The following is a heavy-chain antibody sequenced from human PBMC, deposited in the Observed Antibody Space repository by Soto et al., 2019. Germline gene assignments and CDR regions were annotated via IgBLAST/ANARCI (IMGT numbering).Heavy chain of an antibody. V-gene: IGHV1-8*01. Sequence: ASVKVSCKASGYTFTSYDINWVRQATGQGLEWMGWMNPNSGNTGYAQKFQGRVTMTRNTSISTAYMELSSLRSEDTAVYYCARVGTMVRGVIDAFDIWGQGTXVTVSS. CDR2: MNPNSGNT. J-gene: IGHJ3*02. CDR3: ARVGTMVRGVIDAFDI. CDR1: GYTFTSYD. D-gene: IGHD3-10*01.